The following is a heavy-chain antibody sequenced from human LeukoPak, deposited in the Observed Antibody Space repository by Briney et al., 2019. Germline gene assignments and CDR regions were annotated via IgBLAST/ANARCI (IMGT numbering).Heavy chain of an antibody. CDR1: GGSISSYY. CDR2: IYYTGST. Sequence: ASETLSLTCTVSGGSISSYYWNWIRQPPGKGLEWIGNIYYTGSTNYNPSLKSRVTMSLDTSKKQFSLKLSSVTAADTAVYYCARHSNTWFIDCWGQGTLVTVSS. CDR3: ARHSNTWFIDC. V-gene: IGHV4-59*08. J-gene: IGHJ4*02. D-gene: IGHD2-2*01.